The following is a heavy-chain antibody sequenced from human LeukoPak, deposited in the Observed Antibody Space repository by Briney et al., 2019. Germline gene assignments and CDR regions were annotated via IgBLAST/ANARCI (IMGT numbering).Heavy chain of an antibody. CDR3: ARAVYCGGDCYFPLDI. D-gene: IGHD2-21*02. CDR1: GFTFSSYE. CDR2: ISSSGSTI. J-gene: IGHJ3*02. V-gene: IGHV3-48*03. Sequence: PGGSLRLSCAASGFTFSSYEMNWVRQAPGKGLEWVSYISSSGSTIYYADSVKGRFTISRDNAKNSLYLQMNSLRAEDTAVYYCARAVYCGGDCYFPLDIWGQGTMVTVPS.